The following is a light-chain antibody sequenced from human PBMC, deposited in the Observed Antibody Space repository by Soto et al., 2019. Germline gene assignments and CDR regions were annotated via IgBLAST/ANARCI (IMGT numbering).Light chain of an antibody. CDR1: SSDFGNYQF. CDR2: EVS. CDR3: CSFTSSNTHV. V-gene: IGLV2-23*02. Sequence: QSALTQPASVSGSPGQSITISCTGTSSDFGNYQFVSWYQQHPGKVPKLILFEVSQRPSGVSGRFSGSKSGNTASLTISGPQDEDEDDYNCCSFTSSNTHVFGTGTKLTVL. J-gene: IGLJ1*01.